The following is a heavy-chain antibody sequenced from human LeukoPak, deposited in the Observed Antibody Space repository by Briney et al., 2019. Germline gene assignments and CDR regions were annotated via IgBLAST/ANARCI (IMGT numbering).Heavy chain of an antibody. V-gene: IGHV1-18*01. CDR2: IGAYNGNT. CDR1: GYTFISYG. Sequence: GASVKVSCKASGYTFISYGISWVRQAPGQGLEWMGWIGAYNGNTNYAQKFQGRVTMTTDTSTSTVYMELRSLRSEDTAVYCCARVIGWGLYYYCYMDVWGKGTTVTVSS. CDR3: ARVIGWGLYYYCYMDV. D-gene: IGHD3-10*01. J-gene: IGHJ6*03.